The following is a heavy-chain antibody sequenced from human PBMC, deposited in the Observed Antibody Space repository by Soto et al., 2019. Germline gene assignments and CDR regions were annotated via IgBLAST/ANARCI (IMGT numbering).Heavy chain of an antibody. Sequence: EVQLVESGGVVVQPGGSLRLSCAASGFTFDDYTMHWVRQAPGKGLEWVSLISWDGGSTYYADSVKGRFTISRDNSKNSLYLQMNSLRTEDTALYYCAKGGATNSFDICRQATTVTVSS. CDR1: GFTFDDYT. V-gene: IGHV3-43*01. J-gene: IGHJ3*02. CDR3: AKGGATNSFDI. D-gene: IGHD1-26*01. CDR2: ISWDGGST.